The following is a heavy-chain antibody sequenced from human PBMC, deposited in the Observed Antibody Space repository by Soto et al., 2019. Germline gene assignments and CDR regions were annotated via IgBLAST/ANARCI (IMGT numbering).Heavy chain of an antibody. J-gene: IGHJ4*02. V-gene: IGHV4-59*01. CDR2: IYYSGST. CDR3: ARDFGYSYGLSGMYYFDY. D-gene: IGHD5-18*01. CDR1: GGSISSYY. Sequence: SETLSLTCTVFGGSISSYYWSWIRQPPGKGLEWIGYIYYSGSTNYNPSLKSRVTISVDTSKNQFSLKLSSVTAADTAVYYCARDFGYSYGLSGMYYFDYWGQGTLVTVSS.